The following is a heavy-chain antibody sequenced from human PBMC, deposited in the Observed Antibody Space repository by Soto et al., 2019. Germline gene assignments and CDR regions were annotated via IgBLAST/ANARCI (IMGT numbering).Heavy chain of an antibody. CDR1: GYTFPNFA. V-gene: IGHV1-3*01. D-gene: IGHD6-19*01. CDR2: INAGNGDP. CDR3: ARGNSGRYDIPLC. Sequence: QVLLVQSGAEVKKPGASVKVSCKASGYTFPNFAMHWVRQAPGQKLEWMGGINAGNGDPKYPQNFEGRVTFTRHTPAHKACIELGSLRYNDTAVYYCARGNSGRYDIPLCWGQGTLLTVSS. J-gene: IGHJ4*02.